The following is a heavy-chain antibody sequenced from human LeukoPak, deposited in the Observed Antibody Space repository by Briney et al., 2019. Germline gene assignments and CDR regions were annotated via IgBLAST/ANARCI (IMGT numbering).Heavy chain of an antibody. D-gene: IGHD3-16*01. CDR3: ARDSKGEPSDF. CDR2: IYHSGST. V-gene: IGHV4-30-2*01. J-gene: IGHJ4*02. Sequence: SETLTLTCTVSGGSISSGGYYWSWIRQPPGKGLEWIGYIYHSGSTYYNPSLKSRVTISVDRSKNQFSLKLSSVTAADTAVYYCARDSKGEPSDFWGQGTLVTVSS. CDR1: GGSISSGGYY.